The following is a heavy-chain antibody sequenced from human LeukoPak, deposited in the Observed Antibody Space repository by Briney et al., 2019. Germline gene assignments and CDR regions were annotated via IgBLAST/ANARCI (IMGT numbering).Heavy chain of an antibody. J-gene: IGHJ5*02. Sequence: SETLSLTCTVSGDSISSSSYYWAWIRQPPGKGLEWIGVIYYNGRNFYNPSLQSRLTIAEDTSKNQFPLKMSSVTASDTAEYYCARRSGRTPNDFYPWGQGNLVTVSS. D-gene: IGHD1-1*01. V-gene: IGHV4-39*06. CDR1: GDSISSSSYY. CDR2: IYYNGRN. CDR3: ARRSGRTPNDFYP.